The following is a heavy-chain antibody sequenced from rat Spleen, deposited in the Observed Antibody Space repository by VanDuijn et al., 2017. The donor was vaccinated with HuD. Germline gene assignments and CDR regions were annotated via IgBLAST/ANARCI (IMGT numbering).Heavy chain of an antibody. CDR3: ARGGFDY. CDR2: IWTGGST. Sequence: QVQLKESGPGLVQPSQTLSLTCTVSGFSLTSYNVHWVRQPTGKGLEWMGVIWTGGSTDYNSALKSRLSISRDTSKSQVFLKMNSLQTEDMATYYGARGGFDYWGQGVMVTVSS. V-gene: IGHV2-30*01. J-gene: IGHJ2*01. CDR1: GFSLTSYN.